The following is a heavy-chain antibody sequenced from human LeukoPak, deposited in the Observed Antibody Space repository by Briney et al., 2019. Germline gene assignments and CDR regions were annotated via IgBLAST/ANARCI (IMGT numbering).Heavy chain of an antibody. J-gene: IGHJ4*02. D-gene: IGHD3-10*01. V-gene: IGHV3-23*01. Sequence: PGGSLRLSCAASGFAFSSFAMGXXXXAPGXXLXXXXXXXXXXXXTYYAXSVKGRXTXXRXNSKNTLHLQMNSLRAEDTAVYYXANGDKKRITMVRGVMQPFDYWGQGTLVTVSS. CDR3: ANGDKKRITMVRGVMQPFDY. CDR1: GFAFSSFA. CDR2: XXXXXXXT.